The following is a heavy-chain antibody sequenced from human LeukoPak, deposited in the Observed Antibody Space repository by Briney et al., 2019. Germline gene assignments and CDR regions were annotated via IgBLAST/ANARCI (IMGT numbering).Heavy chain of an antibody. CDR2: ITGSSNFI. Sequence: GGSLRLSCATSGFIFSTYSLNWVRQAPGKGLEWVSSITGSSNFIYYADSVKGRFTISRDTSANTLFLQMNSLAAEDTAVYYCARATPYDWHFGLWGRGTLVIVSS. D-gene: IGHD4-17*01. CDR1: GFIFSTYS. CDR3: ARATPYDWHFGL. V-gene: IGHV3-21*01. J-gene: IGHJ2*01.